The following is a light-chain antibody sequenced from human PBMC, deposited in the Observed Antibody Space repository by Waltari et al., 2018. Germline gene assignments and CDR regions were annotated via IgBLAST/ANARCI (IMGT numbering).Light chain of an antibody. V-gene: IGKV4-1*01. CDR2: WAS. CDR3: LQHNSYPWT. CDR1: QSVLFNFNNKNY. Sequence: DIVMTQSPDSLAVSLGERATINCKSSQSVLFNFNNKNYLGWYQHKPGRPPKPLIYWASTRASGVPDRFSGSGSGTEFTLTISSLQPDDFATYYCLQHNSYPWTFGQGTKVEIK. J-gene: IGKJ1*01.